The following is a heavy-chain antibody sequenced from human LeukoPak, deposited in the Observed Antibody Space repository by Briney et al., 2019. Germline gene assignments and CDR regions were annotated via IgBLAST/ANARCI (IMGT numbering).Heavy chain of an antibody. V-gene: IGHV4-59*08. CDR1: GGSISGYY. CDR2: IYYSGST. D-gene: IGHD1-26*01. Sequence: PSGTLSLTCTVSGGSISGYYWSWIRQPPGKGLEWIGYIYYSGSTNYNPSLKSRVTISVDTSKNQFSLKLSSVTAADTAVYYCARHRSGSYWRAFDIWGQGTMVTVSS. CDR3: ARHRSGSYWRAFDI. J-gene: IGHJ3*02.